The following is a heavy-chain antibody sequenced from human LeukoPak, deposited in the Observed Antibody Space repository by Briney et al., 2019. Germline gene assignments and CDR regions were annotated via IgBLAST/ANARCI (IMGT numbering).Heavy chain of an antibody. J-gene: IGHJ3*02. Sequence: NPGGSPRLSCAASGFTFGTYSMNWVRQAPGKGLEWVSSISSSGSYIYYADSVKGRFTIFRDNAKNSLYLQMNSLRAEDTAVYYCARDQVARAVDAFDIWGQGTLVTVSS. CDR1: GFTFGTYS. D-gene: IGHD5-12*01. CDR3: ARDQVARAVDAFDI. V-gene: IGHV3-21*01. CDR2: ISSSGSYI.